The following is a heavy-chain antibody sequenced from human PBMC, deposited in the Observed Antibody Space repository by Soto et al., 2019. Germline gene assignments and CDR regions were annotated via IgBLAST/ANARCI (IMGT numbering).Heavy chain of an antibody. CDR2: IYRSGST. D-gene: IGHD4-17*01. CDR3: ARVDPYCYGDYGVY. V-gene: IGHV4-4*02. J-gene: IGHJ4*02. CDR1: GGSISSSNW. Sequence: QVQLQESGPGLVKPWGTLSLTCAVSGGSISSSNWWSWVRQPPGKGLEWIGEIYRSGSTNYNPSLKSRVTISVDKSKNQFSLKLSSVTAADTAVYYCARVDPYCYGDYGVYFGQGTLVTVSS.